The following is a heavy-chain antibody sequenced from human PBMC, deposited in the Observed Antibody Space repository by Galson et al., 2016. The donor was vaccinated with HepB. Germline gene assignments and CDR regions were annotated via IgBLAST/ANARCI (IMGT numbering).Heavy chain of an antibody. Sequence: SLTCTASGGSISSGNYYWSWVRQPPGKRLEWIGDIYYRGTTNYKPSLNSRVTIPVDTSKNRFSLRLSSVTAADTAVYYCARMDPALISGFDYWGQGTLVTVSS. CDR3: ARMDPALISGFDY. CDR1: GGSISSGNYY. D-gene: IGHD2-15*01. J-gene: IGHJ4*02. V-gene: IGHV4-61*01. CDR2: IYYRGTT.